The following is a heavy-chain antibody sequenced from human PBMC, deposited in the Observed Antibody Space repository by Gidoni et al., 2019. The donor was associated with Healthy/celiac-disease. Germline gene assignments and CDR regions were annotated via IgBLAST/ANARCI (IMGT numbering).Heavy chain of an antibody. D-gene: IGHD3-3*01. CDR1: GGSLSSGGYY. V-gene: IGHV4-31*03. Sequence: QVQLQESGPGLVKPSQTLSLTCTVSGGSLSSGGYYWSWIRQHPGKGLEWIGYIYYSGSTYYNPSIKSRVTISVDTSKNQFSLKLSSVTAADTAVYYCARGYFWSGYYQGWGNWFDPWGQGTLVTVSS. J-gene: IGHJ5*02. CDR3: ARGYFWSGYYQGWGNWFDP. CDR2: IYYSGST.